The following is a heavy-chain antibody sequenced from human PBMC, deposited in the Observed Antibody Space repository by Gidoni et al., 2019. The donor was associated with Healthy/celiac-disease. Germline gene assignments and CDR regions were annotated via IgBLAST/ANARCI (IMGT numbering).Heavy chain of an antibody. CDR2: SIPNSGTA. CDR3: ARDLTGAAGFDY. CDR1: GGTFSSYA. V-gene: IGHV1-69*01. Sequence: QVKLVQSGAEVKKPGSSVKVSCTAYGGTFSSYAISWVRQAPGQGLEWMGGSIPNSGTANYVQKFQGRVTITADESTSTAYMELSSLRSEDTAVYYCARDLTGAAGFDYWGQGTLVTVSS. J-gene: IGHJ4*02. D-gene: IGHD6-13*01.